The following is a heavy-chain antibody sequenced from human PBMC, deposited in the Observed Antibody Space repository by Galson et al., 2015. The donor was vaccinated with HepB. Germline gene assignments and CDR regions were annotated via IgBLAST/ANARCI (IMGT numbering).Heavy chain of an antibody. V-gene: IGHV3-43*01. Sequence: SLRLSCAASGFTFDDYTMHWVRQAPGKGLEWVSLINWDGDSTFYADSVKGRFTISRDNSKNSLYLQMNSLRTEDSALYYCTKDTSSGWSGGYFDYWGQGTLVTVFS. CDR3: TKDTSSGWSGGYFDY. CDR1: GFTFDDYT. J-gene: IGHJ4*02. CDR2: INWDGDST. D-gene: IGHD6-19*01.